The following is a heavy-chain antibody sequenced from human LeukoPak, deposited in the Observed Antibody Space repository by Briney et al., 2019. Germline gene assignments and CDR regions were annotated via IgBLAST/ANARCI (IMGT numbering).Heavy chain of an antibody. V-gene: IGHV3-30*18. CDR2: ISYDGSNK. CDR3: AKTVRRCGGDCSRYNWFDP. CDR1: GFTFTNAW. Sequence: GESLRLSCTASGFTFTNAWMSWVRQAPGKGLEWVAVISYDGSNKYYADSVKGRFTISRDNSKNTLYLQMNSLRAEDTAVYYCAKTVRRCGGDCSRYNWFDPWGQGTLVTVSS. J-gene: IGHJ5*02. D-gene: IGHD2-21*02.